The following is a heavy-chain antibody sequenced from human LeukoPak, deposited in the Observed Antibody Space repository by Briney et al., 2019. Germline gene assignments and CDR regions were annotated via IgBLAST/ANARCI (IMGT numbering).Heavy chain of an antibody. V-gene: IGHV1-2*02. CDR3: ARAQYYYPHHYYVY. CDR1: GYTFTVYF. D-gene: IGHD3-10*01. Sequence: VASVKVSCKASGYTFTVYFMNWVRQAPGQGLEWMGWINPNSGDTTYAQKFQGRVTMTRDTSTSTAYMELSRLRSDDTAVYYCARAQYYYPHHYYVYWGEGTLVTVSS. J-gene: IGHJ4*02. CDR2: INPNSGDT.